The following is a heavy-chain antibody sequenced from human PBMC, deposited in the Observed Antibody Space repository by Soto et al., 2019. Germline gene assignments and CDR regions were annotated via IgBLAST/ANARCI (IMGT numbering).Heavy chain of an antibody. CDR3: ARGSGSYAAGFDY. Sequence: GESLKISCKGSGYSFTNYWVAWVRQMPGKGLEWMGVFYPGDSDTRYSPSFQGQVTISGDKSISTAYLQWSGLQASDTAIYYCARGSGSYAAGFDYWGPGTLVTVYS. CDR1: GYSFTNYW. CDR2: FYPGDSDT. J-gene: IGHJ4*02. V-gene: IGHV5-51*01. D-gene: IGHD1-26*01.